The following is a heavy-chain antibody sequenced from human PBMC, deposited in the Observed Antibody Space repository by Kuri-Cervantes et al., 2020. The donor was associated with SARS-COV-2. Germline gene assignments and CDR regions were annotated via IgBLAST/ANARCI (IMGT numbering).Heavy chain of an antibody. CDR1: GFTFSSYW. CDR3: ARGPHDFDY. V-gene: IGHV3-74*01. J-gene: IGHJ4*02. CDR2: INSDGSST. Sequence: GESLKISCAASGFTFSSYWMHWVRRAPGKGLVWVSRINSDGSSTSYADSVKGRFTISRDNAKNTLYLQMNSLRAEDTAVYYCARGPHDFDYWGQGTLVTVSS.